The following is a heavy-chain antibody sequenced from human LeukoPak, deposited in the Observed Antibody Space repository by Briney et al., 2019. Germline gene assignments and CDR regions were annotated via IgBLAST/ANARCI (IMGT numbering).Heavy chain of an antibody. V-gene: IGHV3-53*01. CDR2: IYSGGST. CDR1: GFTVSSNY. Sequence: GGSLRLSCAASGFTVSSNYMSWVRQAPGKGLEWVSVIYSGGSTYYADSVKGRFTISRDNSKNTLYLQMNSLRAEDTAVYYCAKGPTSVAAYYFDNWGQGNPVTVSS. D-gene: IGHD6-19*01. J-gene: IGHJ4*02. CDR3: AKGPTSVAAYYFDN.